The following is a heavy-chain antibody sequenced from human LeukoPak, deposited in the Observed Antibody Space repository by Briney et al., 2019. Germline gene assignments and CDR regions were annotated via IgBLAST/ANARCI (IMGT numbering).Heavy chain of an antibody. J-gene: IGHJ6*02. Sequence: GGSLRLSCAASGFTFSSYWMSWVRQAPGKGLEWVANIKQDGSEKYYVDSVKGRFTISRDNAKNSLYLQMNSLRAEDTAVYYCARGSPTQKYYYYYYGMDVWGQGTTVTVSS. CDR1: GFTFSSYW. CDR2: IKQDGSEK. D-gene: IGHD6-13*01. CDR3: ARGSPTQKYYYYYYGMDV. V-gene: IGHV3-7*01.